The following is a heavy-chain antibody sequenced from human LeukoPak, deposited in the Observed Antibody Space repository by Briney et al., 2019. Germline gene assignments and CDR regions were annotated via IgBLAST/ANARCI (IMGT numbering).Heavy chain of an antibody. CDR2: ISGSGGST. CDR3: AKDVYYDSSAYQGY. CDR1: GFTFSSYA. V-gene: IGHV3-23*01. J-gene: IGHJ4*02. Sequence: GGPLRLSCAASGFTFSSYAMSWVRQAPGKGLEWVSAISGSGGSTYYADSVKGRFTISRDNSKNTLYLQMNSLRAEDTAVYYCAKDVYYDSSAYQGYWGQGTLVTVSS. D-gene: IGHD3-22*01.